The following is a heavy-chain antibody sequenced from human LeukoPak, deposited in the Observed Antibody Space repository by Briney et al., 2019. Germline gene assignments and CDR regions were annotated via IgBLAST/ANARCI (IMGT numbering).Heavy chain of an antibody. CDR2: INTNTGNP. CDR1: GYTFTSYA. D-gene: IGHD3-3*01. J-gene: IGHJ6*02. V-gene: IGHV7-4-1*01. CDR3: ARESPDNFWSGYLGLFYYYGMDV. Sequence: GASVNVSCKASGYTFTSYAMNWVRQAPGQGLEWMGWINTNTGNPTYAQGFTGRFVFSLDTSVSTAYLQICSLKAEDTAVYYCARESPDNFWSGYLGLFYYYGMDVWGQGTTVTVSS.